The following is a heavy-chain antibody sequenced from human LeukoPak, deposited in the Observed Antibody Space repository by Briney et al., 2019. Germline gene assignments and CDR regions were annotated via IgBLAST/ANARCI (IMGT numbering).Heavy chain of an antibody. J-gene: IGHJ5*02. V-gene: IGHV4-39*07. CDR3: ARAAGRFWFDP. Sequence: SETLSLTCTVSGGSISSSSDCWGWIRQPPGKGLEWIGEINHSGSTNYNPSLKSRVTISVDTSKNQFSLKLSSVTAADTAVYYCARAAGRFWFDPWGQGTLVTVSS. CDR1: GGSISSSSDC. D-gene: IGHD6-13*01. CDR2: INHSGST.